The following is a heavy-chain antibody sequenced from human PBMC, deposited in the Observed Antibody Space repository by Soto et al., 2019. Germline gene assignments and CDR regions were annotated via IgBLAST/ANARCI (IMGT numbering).Heavy chain of an antibody. V-gene: IGHV3-21*01. CDR1: GFNFNSYT. J-gene: IGHJ6*02. CDR3: ARDCSGGSCYHGMDV. Sequence: GGSLRLSCAASGFNFNSYTINWVRQAPGKRLEWLSSISSSGYIFFTDSVRGRFTISRDNAKNSVYLQINSLRAEDTAVYFCARDCSGGSCYHGMDVWGQGTTVTVSS. D-gene: IGHD2-15*01. CDR2: ISSSGYI.